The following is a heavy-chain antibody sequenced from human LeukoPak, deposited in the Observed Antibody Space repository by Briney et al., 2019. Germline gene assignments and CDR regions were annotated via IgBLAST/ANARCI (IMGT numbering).Heavy chain of an antibody. D-gene: IGHD5-24*01. CDR1: GFTVSNNY. J-gene: IGHJ4*02. CDR3: ARASRGYNYLYFDY. CDR2: IYSAGST. V-gene: IGHV3-53*01. Sequence: PGGSLRLSCAASGFTVSNNYMTWVRQAPGKGLEWVSVIYSAGSTYYADSVKGRFTISRDNSKNTLYLQMNSLRAEDTAVYYCARASRGYNYLYFDYWGRGTLVTVSS.